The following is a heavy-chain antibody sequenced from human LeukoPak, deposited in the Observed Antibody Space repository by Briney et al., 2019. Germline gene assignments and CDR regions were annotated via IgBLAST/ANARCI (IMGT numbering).Heavy chain of an antibody. CDR1: XFXXSTYV. J-gene: IGHJ4*02. V-gene: IGHV3-33*01. CDR3: XXDRXYTYGHPLDY. Sequence: GRSLRLSCAASXFXXSTYVIHWVXXXPXXXLEWVALIWHDGSNKYYGDSVKDRFTISRDXSKNTLYLQMDSLRDEDTAVYYCXXDRXYTYGHPLDYWGQGTLVTVSS. D-gene: IGHD5-18*01. CDR2: IWHDGSNK.